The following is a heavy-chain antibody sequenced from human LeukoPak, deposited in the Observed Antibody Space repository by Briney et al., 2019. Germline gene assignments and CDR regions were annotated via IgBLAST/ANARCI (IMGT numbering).Heavy chain of an antibody. CDR3: ARVRDRYNYGSNWFDP. Sequence: GASVKVSCKASGYTFIGYYMHWVRQAPGQGLEWMRWINATSGGTTYAQKFQGRVTMTRDTSISTAYMELSRLRSDDTAVYYCARVRDRYNYGSNWFDPWGQGTLVTGSS. D-gene: IGHD5-18*01. V-gene: IGHV1-2*02. J-gene: IGHJ5*02. CDR2: INATSGGT. CDR1: GYTFIGYY.